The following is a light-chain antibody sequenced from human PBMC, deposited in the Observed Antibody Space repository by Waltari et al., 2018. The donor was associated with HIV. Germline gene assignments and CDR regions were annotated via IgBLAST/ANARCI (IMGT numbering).Light chain of an antibody. CDR1: TSNIGDNY. J-gene: IGLJ2*01. CDR2: DNE. V-gene: IGLV1-51*01. CDR3: GTWDASLSAVV. Sequence: QSVLTQPPSVSAAPGQKVTISCSGSTSNIGDNYVYWYQQLPVTAPKRLIYDNEMRPSGIPDRFSGSKSGTSATLGITGLQTGDEADYYCGTWDASLSAVVFGGGTKLTVL.